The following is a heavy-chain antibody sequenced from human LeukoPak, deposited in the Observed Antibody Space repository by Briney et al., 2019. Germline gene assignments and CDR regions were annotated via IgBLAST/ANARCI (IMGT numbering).Heavy chain of an antibody. J-gene: IGHJ4*02. Sequence: GGSLRLSCAASGFTFSSYSMTWVRQAPGKGLEWVSSISSSSSYIYYADSVKGRFTISRDNAKNSLYLQMNSLRAGDTAVYYCAKGNYDFWSGYPGLSYFDYWGQGTLVTVSS. CDR2: ISSSSSYI. CDR1: GFTFSSYS. D-gene: IGHD3-3*01. V-gene: IGHV3-21*04. CDR3: AKGNYDFWSGYPGLSYFDY.